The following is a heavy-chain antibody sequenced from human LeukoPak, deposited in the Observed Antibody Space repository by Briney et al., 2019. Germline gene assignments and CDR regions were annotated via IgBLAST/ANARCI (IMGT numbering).Heavy chain of an antibody. V-gene: IGHV4-4*02. CDR3: AREGGFYRPLDY. CDR1: GVSISSSEW. CDR2: IHRDGRT. D-gene: IGHD6-25*01. J-gene: IGHJ4*02. Sequence: SGTLSLTCAVSGVSISSSEWWIWVRQPPGQGLEWIGEIHRDGRTRYNPSLKSRLTMSVDLSENHVSLKLTSVTAADTAVYYCAREGGFYRPLDYSGQGTLVTVSS.